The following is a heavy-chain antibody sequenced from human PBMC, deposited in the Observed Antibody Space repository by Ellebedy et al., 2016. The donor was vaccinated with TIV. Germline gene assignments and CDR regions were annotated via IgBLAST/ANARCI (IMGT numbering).Heavy chain of an antibody. CDR1: GFSFSTYW. CDR2: IKNDGTYT. Sequence: GESLKISXAASGFSFSTYWMHWVRQAPGKGLVWVSHIKNDGTYTNYADSVRGRFTISRDNAKSTLYLQMNSLRADDTAVYYCAAAFDFWGQGTMVSVSS. J-gene: IGHJ3*01. V-gene: IGHV3-74*01. CDR3: AAAFDF.